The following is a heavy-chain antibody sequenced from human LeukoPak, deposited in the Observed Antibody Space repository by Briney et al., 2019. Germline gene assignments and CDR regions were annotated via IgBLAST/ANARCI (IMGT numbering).Heavy chain of an antibody. CDR1: GYTFTSYY. CDR3: ARDPEANWAFFDY. J-gene: IGHJ4*02. V-gene: IGHV1-46*01. D-gene: IGHD7-27*01. Sequence: GASVKVSCKAFGYTFTSYYMHWVRQAPGQGLEWMGVINPSGGSTTYAQKFQGRVTMTRDTSTSTVYMEMSSLRSDDTAAYYCARDPEANWAFFDYWGQGTLVTVSS. CDR2: INPSGGST.